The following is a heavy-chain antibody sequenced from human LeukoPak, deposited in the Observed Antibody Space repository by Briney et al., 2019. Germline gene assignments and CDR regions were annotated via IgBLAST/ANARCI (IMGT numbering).Heavy chain of an antibody. CDR3: AKGTGSYDRYYYYGMDV. Sequence: GGSLRLSCAASGFTFSSYGMHWVRQAPGNGLVWVAVISYDGSNKYYADSVKGRFTISRDNSKNTLYLQMNSLRAEDTAVYYCAKGTGSYDRYYYYGMDVWGKGTTVTVSS. CDR1: GFTFSSYG. J-gene: IGHJ6*04. V-gene: IGHV3-30*18. CDR2: ISYDGSNK. D-gene: IGHD3-10*01.